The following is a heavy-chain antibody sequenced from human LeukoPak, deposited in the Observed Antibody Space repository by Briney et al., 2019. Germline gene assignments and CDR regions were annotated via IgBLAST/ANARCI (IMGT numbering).Heavy chain of an antibody. CDR1: GFTFSSYG. V-gene: IGHV3-30*18. D-gene: IGHD5-12*01. Sequence: GSSLRLSCAPSGFTFSSYGIHWVRQAPGKGLESVAVISYDGSNKHYADSVKGRFTISRDNSKNTLYLQMNSLRAEDTAVYYCAKGISGYAHDAFDIWGQGTIVTVSS. CDR3: AKGISGYAHDAFDI. CDR2: ISYDGSNK. J-gene: IGHJ3*02.